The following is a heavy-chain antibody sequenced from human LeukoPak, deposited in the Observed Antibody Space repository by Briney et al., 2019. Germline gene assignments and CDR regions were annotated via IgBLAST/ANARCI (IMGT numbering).Heavy chain of an antibody. J-gene: IGHJ6*03. V-gene: IGHV3-33*07. CDR3: ARDGAAYDFWSGYSAYYMDV. CDR1: GFMFSSYG. CDR2: IWYDGSNK. Sequence: PGRSLRLSCAASGFMFSSYGMYWVRQAPGKGLEWVAVIWYDGSNKYYTDSVRGRFTISRDNSKNTLYLQMNSLRVEDTAVYYCARDGAAYDFWSGYSAYYMDVWGKGTTVTVSS. D-gene: IGHD3-3*01.